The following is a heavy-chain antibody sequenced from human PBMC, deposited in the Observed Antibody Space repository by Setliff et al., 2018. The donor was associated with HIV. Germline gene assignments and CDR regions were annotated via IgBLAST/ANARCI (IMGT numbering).Heavy chain of an antibody. J-gene: IGHJ4*02. CDR2: IKEDGSEK. D-gene: IGHD3-10*01. Sequence: GGSLRLSCAAYGFTLSTYWMSWVRQAPGKGLEWVANIKEDGSEKYYLASVKGRFTISRDNAKNSLYLQMNSLRAEDTAVYYCVRFYYYGSGSYGHWGQGTLVTVSS. V-gene: IGHV3-7*03. CDR1: GFTLSTYW. CDR3: VRFYYYGSGSYGH.